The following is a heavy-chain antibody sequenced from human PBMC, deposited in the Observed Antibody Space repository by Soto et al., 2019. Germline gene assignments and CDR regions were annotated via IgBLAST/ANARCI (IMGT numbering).Heavy chain of an antibody. CDR3: ARGGEWLRPKTYGMDV. Sequence: QVQLVQSGAEVKKPGASVKVSCKASGYTFTGYYMHWVRQAPGQGLEWMGWINPDSGGTNYAQKFQGWVTMTRDTSISTAYMELIRLRSDDTAVYYCARGGEWLRPKTYGMDVWGQGTTVTVSS. V-gene: IGHV1-2*04. CDR1: GYTFTGYY. D-gene: IGHD5-12*01. J-gene: IGHJ6*02. CDR2: INPDSGGT.